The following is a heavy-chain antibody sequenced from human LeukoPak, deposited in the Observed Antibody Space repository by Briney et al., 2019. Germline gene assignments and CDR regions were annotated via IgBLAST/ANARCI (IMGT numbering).Heavy chain of an antibody. D-gene: IGHD2-2*01. CDR3: ARDARSYCSSTSCSGSSYYGMDV. V-gene: IGHV3-7*01. CDR1: GFTFSSYW. J-gene: IGHJ6*02. CDR2: IKQDGSEK. Sequence: GGSLRLSSAASGFTFSSYWMSWVRQAPGKGLEWVASIKQDGSEKYYVDSVKGRFTISRDNAKNSLYLQVNSLRAEDTAVYYCARDARSYCSSTSCSGSSYYGMDVWSQGTTVTVSS.